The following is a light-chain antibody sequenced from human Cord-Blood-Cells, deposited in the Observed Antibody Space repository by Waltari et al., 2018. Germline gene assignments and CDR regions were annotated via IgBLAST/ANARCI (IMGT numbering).Light chain of an antibody. J-gene: IGKJ1*01. V-gene: IGKV3-15*01. CDR3: QQYNNWPPRT. CDR1: QSVSSN. Sequence: EIVMTQSPATLPLSPGGRATLSGRASQSVSSNLAWYQQKPGQAPRLLIYGASTRATGIPARFSGSGSGTEFTLTISSLQSEDFAGYYCQQYNNWPPRTFGQGTKVEIK. CDR2: GAS.